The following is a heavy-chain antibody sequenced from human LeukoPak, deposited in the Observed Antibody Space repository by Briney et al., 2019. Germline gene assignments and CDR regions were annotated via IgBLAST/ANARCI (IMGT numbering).Heavy chain of an antibody. J-gene: IGHJ3*02. V-gene: IGHV4-39*07. CDR3: ARSCRILDIVATIRARLGGNGFDI. Sequence: SETLSLTCTVSGGSISSSSYYWGWIRQPPGKGLEWIVSIYHSGSTYYNPSLKSRVTIAVETSKNQFFLKLSSVTAADKVVYYCARSCRILDIVATIRARLGGNGFDIWGQGTMVTVSS. D-gene: IGHD5-12*01. CDR2: IYHSGST. CDR1: GGSISSSSYY.